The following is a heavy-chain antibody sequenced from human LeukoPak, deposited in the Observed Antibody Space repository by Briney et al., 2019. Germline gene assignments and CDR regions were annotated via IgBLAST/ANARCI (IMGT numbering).Heavy chain of an antibody. CDR2: TYYRGSS. CDR1: GGSISSGSYY. D-gene: IGHD6-13*01. V-gene: IGHV4-39*01. J-gene: IGHJ4*02. Sequence: SETLSLTCTVSGGSISSGSYYWSWIRQSPGKGLEWLGRTYYRGSSNYNPSLKSRITISVDTSKNQFSLNLSSVTAADTAVYFCARTYSSSWHLIDYWGQGTLVTVSS. CDR3: ARTYSSSWHLIDY.